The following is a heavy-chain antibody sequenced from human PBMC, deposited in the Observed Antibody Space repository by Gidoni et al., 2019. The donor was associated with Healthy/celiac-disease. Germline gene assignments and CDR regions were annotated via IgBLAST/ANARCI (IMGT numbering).Heavy chain of an antibody. Sequence: EVQLVESGGGLVQPGGSLRLSCAASGFTFSSYSMNWVRQAPGKGLEWVSYISSSSSTIYYADSVKGRFTISRDNAKNSLYLQMNSLRDEDTAVYYCASSKRPYDYVWGSYRPPYYFDYWGQGTLVTVSS. CDR2: ISSSSSTI. CDR3: ASSKRPYDYVWGSYRPPYYFDY. CDR1: GFTFSSYS. J-gene: IGHJ4*02. V-gene: IGHV3-48*02. D-gene: IGHD3-16*02.